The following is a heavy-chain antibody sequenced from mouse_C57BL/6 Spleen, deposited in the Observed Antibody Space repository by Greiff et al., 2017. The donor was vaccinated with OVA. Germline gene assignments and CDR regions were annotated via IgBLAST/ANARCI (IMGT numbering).Heavy chain of an antibody. J-gene: IGHJ1*03. D-gene: IGHD1-1*01. Sequence: VQLQQPGAELVMPGASVKLSCKASGYTFTSYWMHWVKQRPGQGLEWIGEIDPSDSYTNYNQKFKGKSTLTVDKSSSTAYMQLSSLTSEDAAVYYCERSTITTVVARYFDVWGTGTTVTVSS. CDR3: ERSTITTVVARYFDV. CDR1: GYTFTSYW. CDR2: IDPSDSYT. V-gene: IGHV1-69*01.